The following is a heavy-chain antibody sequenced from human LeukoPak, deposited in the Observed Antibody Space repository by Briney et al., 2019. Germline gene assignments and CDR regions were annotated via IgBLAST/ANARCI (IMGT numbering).Heavy chain of an antibody. J-gene: IGHJ4*02. V-gene: IGHV4-4*02. CDR3: ARSLRHLDYGDYFDY. Sequence: SGTLSLTCAVSGGSISSSNWWSWVRQPPGKGLEWIGSIYHSGSTYYNPSLKSRVTISVDTSKNQFSLKLSSVTAADTAVYYCARSLRHLDYGDYFDYWGQGTLVTVSS. CDR2: IYHSGST. D-gene: IGHD4-17*01. CDR1: GGSISSSNW.